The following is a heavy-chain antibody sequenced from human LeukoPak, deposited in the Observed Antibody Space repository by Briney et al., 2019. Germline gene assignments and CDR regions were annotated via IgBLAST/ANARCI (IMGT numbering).Heavy chain of an antibody. J-gene: IGHJ6*03. Sequence: GGSLRLSCAASGFTFSSYWMSWVRQAPGKGLEWVANIKQDGSEKYYVDSVKGRFTISRDNAKNSLYLQMNSLRGEDTAIYYCAKNGDRGAYCSGGTCYPYYYYYMDVWGKGTTVTISS. V-gene: IGHV3-7*03. D-gene: IGHD2-15*01. CDR3: AKNGDRGAYCSGGTCYPYYYYYMDV. CDR2: IKQDGSEK. CDR1: GFTFSSYW.